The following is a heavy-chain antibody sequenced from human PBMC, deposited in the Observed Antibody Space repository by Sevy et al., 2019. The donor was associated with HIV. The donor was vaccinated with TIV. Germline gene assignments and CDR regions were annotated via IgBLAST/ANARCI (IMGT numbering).Heavy chain of an antibody. CDR3: ARDVRGEGIRPGDLDY. J-gene: IGHJ4*02. V-gene: IGHV3-33*01. D-gene: IGHD3-10*02. CDR2: IWNDGSNK. Sequence: GGSLRLSCAASDFTFSDYGRQWVRQAPGKGLEWVAVIWNDGSNKYYADSVKGRFTTSRDNSSNTLYLQMNSLRAEDTAVYYCARDVRGEGIRPGDLDYWGQGTLVTVSS. CDR1: DFTFSDYG.